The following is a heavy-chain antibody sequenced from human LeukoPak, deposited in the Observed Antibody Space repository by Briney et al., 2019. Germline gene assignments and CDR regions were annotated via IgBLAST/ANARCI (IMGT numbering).Heavy chain of an antibody. J-gene: IGHJ6*02. CDR2: IYYSGST. CDR3: ARGGARLYGMDV. D-gene: IGHD4/OR15-4a*01. CDR1: GGFVSSNY. V-gene: IGHV4-59*02. Sequence: SETLSLTCTVSGGFVSSNYWSWIRQPPGKGLEWIGYIYYSGSTNYNPSLKSRVTISEDTSKNQFSLKLTSVTAADTAVYYCARGGARLYGMDVWGQGTTGNISS.